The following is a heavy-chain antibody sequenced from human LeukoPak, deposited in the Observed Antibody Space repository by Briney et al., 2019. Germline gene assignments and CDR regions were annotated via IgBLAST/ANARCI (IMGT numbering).Heavy chain of an antibody. V-gene: IGHV4-39*07. D-gene: IGHD1-1*01. J-gene: IGHJ4*02. CDR3: ARGGYRVALDY. CDR1: GGSISSSSYY. CDR2: IYHSGST. Sequence: SETLSLTCTVSGGSISSSSYYWGWIRQPPGKGLEWIGYIYHSGSTYYNPSLKSRVTISVDRSKNQFSLKLSSVTAADTAVYYCARGGYRVALDYWGQGTLVTVSS.